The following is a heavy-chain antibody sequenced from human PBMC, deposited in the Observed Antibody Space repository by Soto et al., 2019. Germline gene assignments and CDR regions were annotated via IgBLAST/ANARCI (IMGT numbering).Heavy chain of an antibody. CDR3: AIGLNFFASGRPSGSMDV. D-gene: IGHD3-10*01. CDR1: GGSVSTNSAA. Sequence: SPTLSRPCAISGGSVSTNSAAWNWIRQSPSRGVEWLGRTYYRSKWYNDYAASVENRITINPDPSKNPFSLQLNSVPPEDTAIYSCAIGLNFFASGRPSGSMDVCGPGPTGTVSS. CDR2: TYYRSKWYN. J-gene: IGHJ6*02. V-gene: IGHV6-1*01.